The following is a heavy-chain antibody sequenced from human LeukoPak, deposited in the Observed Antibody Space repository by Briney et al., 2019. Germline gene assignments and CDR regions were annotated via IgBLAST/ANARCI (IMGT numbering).Heavy chain of an antibody. Sequence: PSETLSLTCTVSGYSISSGYYWGWIRQPPGKGLEWIGSIYHSGSTYYNPSLKSRVTISVDTSKNQFSLKLSSVTAADTAVYYCARDVVVVVAATPDYWGQGPLVSVSS. CDR1: GYSISSGYY. J-gene: IGHJ4*02. CDR3: ARDVVVVVAATPDY. V-gene: IGHV4-38-2*02. CDR2: IYHSGST. D-gene: IGHD2-15*01.